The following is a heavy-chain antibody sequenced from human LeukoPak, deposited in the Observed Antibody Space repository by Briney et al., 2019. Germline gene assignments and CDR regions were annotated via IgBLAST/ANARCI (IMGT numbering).Heavy chain of an antibody. CDR3: ARGSIAARPDAEYFQH. J-gene: IGHJ1*01. CDR2: INPNSGGT. CDR1: GYTFTGYY. Sequence: ASVKVSCKASGYTFTGYYMHWVRQAPGQGLEWMGWINPNSGGTNYAQKFQGRVTMTRDTSISTAYMELSRLRSDDTAVYYCARGSIAARPDAEYFQHWGQGTLVTVSS. V-gene: IGHV1-2*02. D-gene: IGHD6-6*01.